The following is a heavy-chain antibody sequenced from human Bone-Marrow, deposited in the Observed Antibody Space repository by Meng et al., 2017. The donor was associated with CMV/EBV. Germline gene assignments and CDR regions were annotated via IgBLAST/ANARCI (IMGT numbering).Heavy chain of an antibody. V-gene: IGHV4-39*01. Sequence: GSLRLSCTVSGGSISSSSYYWGWTRQPPGKGLEWIGSIYYSGSTYYNPSLKSRVTTSVDTSRNQFSLKLSSVTAADTAVYYCARARDIVVVPAVYYYYYYGMDVWGQGTTVTVSS. D-gene: IGHD2-2*01. J-gene: IGHJ6*02. CDR1: GGSISSSSYY. CDR3: ARARDIVVVPAVYYYYYYGMDV. CDR2: IYYSGST.